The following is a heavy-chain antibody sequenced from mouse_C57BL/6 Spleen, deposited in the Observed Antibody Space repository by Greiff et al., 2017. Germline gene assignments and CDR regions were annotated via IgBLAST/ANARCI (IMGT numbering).Heavy chain of an antibody. CDR1: GYTFTDYN. CDR2: INPNNGGT. Sequence: VHVKQSGPELVKPGASVKIPCKASGYTFTDYNMDWVKQSHGKSLEWIGDINPNNGGTIYNQKFKGKATLTVDKSSSTAYMELRSLTSEDTAVYYCARGNYGWDYAMDYWGQGTSVTVSS. V-gene: IGHV1-18*01. CDR3: ARGNYGWDYAMDY. D-gene: IGHD2-1*01. J-gene: IGHJ4*01.